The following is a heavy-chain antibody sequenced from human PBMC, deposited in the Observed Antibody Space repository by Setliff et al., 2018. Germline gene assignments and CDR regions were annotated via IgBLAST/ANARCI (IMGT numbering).Heavy chain of an antibody. CDR2: IYASGRT. Sequence: KTSETLSLTCTVSGGSVSSSSYYWNWIRRPAGKGLEWTGRIYASGRTDYNPSLQSRVSISLDTSQSQFSLRLSSVTAADTALYFCARVRNDYPYYIDSWGQGTLVTVSS. V-gene: IGHV4-61*02. CDR1: GGSVSSSSYY. J-gene: IGHJ4*02. D-gene: IGHD4-17*01. CDR3: ARVRNDYPYYIDS.